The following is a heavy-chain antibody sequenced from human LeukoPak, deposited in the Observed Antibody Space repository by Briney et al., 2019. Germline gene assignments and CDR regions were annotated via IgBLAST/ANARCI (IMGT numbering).Heavy chain of an antibody. V-gene: IGHV4-61*02. Sequence: SQTLSLTCTVSGGSISSGSYYWSWIRQPAGKGLEWIGRIYTSGSTNYNPSLKSRVAISVDTSKNQLSLKLSSVTAADTAVYYCARDVSSNYDWFDPWGQGTLVTVSS. J-gene: IGHJ5*02. D-gene: IGHD4-11*01. CDR1: GGSISSGSYY. CDR3: ARDVSSNYDWFDP. CDR2: IYTSGST.